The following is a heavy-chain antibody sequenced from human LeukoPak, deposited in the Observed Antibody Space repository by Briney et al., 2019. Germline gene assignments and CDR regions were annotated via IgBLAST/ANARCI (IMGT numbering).Heavy chain of an antibody. D-gene: IGHD5-18*01. CDR1: GGSFSGYY. V-gene: IGHV4-34*01. CDR3: ARGGLQLWLNRMFDY. Sequence: SETLSLTCAVYGGSFSGYYWSWIRQPPGKGLEWIGEINHSGSTNYNPSLKSRVTISVDTSKNQFSLKLSSVTAADTAVYYCARGGLQLWLNRMFDYWGQGTLVTVSS. J-gene: IGHJ4*02. CDR2: INHSGST.